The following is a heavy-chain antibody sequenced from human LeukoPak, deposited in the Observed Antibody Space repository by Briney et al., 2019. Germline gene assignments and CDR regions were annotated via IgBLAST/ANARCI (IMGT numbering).Heavy chain of an antibody. CDR3: ARGRQQQLAHYYMDV. CDR1: GGTFSSYA. J-gene: IGHJ6*03. CDR2: IIPIFGTA. D-gene: IGHD6-13*01. Sequence: GASVKVSCKASGGTFSSYAISWVRQAPGQGLEWMGGIIPIFGTANYAQKFQGRVTITTDESTSTAYMELSSLRSEDTAVYYCARGRQQQLAHYYMDVGGKGTTVTVSS. V-gene: IGHV1-69*05.